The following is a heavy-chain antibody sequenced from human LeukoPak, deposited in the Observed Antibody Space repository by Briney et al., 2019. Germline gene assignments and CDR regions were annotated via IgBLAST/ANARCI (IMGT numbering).Heavy chain of an antibody. CDR2: ISAYNGNT. CDR1: GYTFTSYG. V-gene: IGHV1-18*01. CDR3: ARDDGQYDSSGVGY. J-gene: IGHJ4*02. D-gene: IGHD3-22*01. Sequence: ASVKVSCKASGYTFTSYGISWVRQAPGQGLEWMGWISAYNGNTNYAQKFQGRVTITADKSTSTAYMELSSLRSEDTAVYYCARDDGQYDSSGVGYWGQGTLVTVSS.